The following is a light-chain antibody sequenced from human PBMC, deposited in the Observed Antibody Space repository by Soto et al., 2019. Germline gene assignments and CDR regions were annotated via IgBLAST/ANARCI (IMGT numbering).Light chain of an antibody. CDR1: QTVSNNY. Sequence: ENVLTQSPGTLSLSAGQRATLSCRASQTVSNNYLAWYQQKPGQVPTVLLYGASNRATGIPDRFSGSGSGTDFTLTISRLEPEDFAVYYCQRYDSSPTFGQGTRVEL. J-gene: IGKJ1*01. V-gene: IGKV3-20*01. CDR3: QRYDSSPT. CDR2: GAS.